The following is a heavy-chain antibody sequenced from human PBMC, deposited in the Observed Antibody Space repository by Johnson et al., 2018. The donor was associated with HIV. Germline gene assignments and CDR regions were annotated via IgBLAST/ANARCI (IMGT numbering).Heavy chain of an antibody. J-gene: IGHJ3*01. CDR3: ATDYNFWSGRPDSFDV. V-gene: IGHV3-64*01. CDR1: GFTFSSWP. Sequence: MQLVESGGALVQPGGSLRLSCAASGFTFSSWPMHWVRQAPGKGLVYVSRITGSGDTHSVTYVKARFTSSRDNSKSTLYLQMDSLRAEDTAVYYCATDYNFWSGRPDSFDVWGQGTMVSVSS. CDR2: ITGSGDT. D-gene: IGHD3-3*01.